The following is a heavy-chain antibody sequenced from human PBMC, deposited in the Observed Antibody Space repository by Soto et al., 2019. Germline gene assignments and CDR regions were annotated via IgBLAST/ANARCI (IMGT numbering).Heavy chain of an antibody. CDR2: ISGSGGST. CDR1: GFTFSSYA. CDR3: AKSARDIVVVIAAIDF. J-gene: IGHJ4*02. V-gene: IGHV3-23*01. D-gene: IGHD2-2*01. Sequence: ESGGGLVQPGGSLRLSCAASGFTFSSYAMNWVRQAPGKGLEWVSAISGSGGSTYYADSVKGRFTISRDNSKNTLYLQVNSLRAEDTAVYYCAKSARDIVVVIAAIDFWGQGTLVTVSS.